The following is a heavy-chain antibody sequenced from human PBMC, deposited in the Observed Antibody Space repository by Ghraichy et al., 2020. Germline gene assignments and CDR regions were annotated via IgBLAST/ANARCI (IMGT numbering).Heavy chain of an antibody. V-gene: IGHV4-30-4*01. D-gene: IGHD3-16*01. CDR3: AREGAGRHGNWFDP. CDR2: IYYTGST. CDR1: GASISSADYY. Sequence: SETLSLTCSVSGASISSADYYWNWIRQPPGKGLEWIGYIYYTGSTFYNPSLKSRLTMSVDTSKTHFSLKLRSVTAADTAVYYCAREGAGRHGNWFDPWGQGTLVTVSS. J-gene: IGHJ5*02.